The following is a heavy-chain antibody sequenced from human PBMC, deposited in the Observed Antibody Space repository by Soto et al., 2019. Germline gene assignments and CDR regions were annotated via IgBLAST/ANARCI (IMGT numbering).Heavy chain of an antibody. V-gene: IGHV3-33*01. J-gene: IGHJ4*02. D-gene: IGHD3-16*01. CDR1: GFTFSSYG. Sequence: PGGSLRLSCAASGFTFSSYGMHWVRQAPGKGLECVAVIWYDGSNKYYTDSVKGRFTISRDNSRNTLYLQMNSLSAEDTAVYYCARGLITSTHRGIDYWGQGTLVTVSS. CDR2: IWYDGSNK. CDR3: ARGLITSTHRGIDY.